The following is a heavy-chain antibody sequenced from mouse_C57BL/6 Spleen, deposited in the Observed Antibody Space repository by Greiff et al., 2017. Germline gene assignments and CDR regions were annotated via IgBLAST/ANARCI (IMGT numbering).Heavy chain of an antibody. CDR2: INPSSGHT. Sequence: VKLVESGAELARPGASVKMSCKASGYTFTRYTMPWVNQRPGQGLEWIGYINPSSGHTKYNQKFKDKATLTADKTSSTAYMQLSSLTSEDSAVYYCARSGVAQATFDYWGQGTTLTVSS. CDR3: ARSGVAQATFDY. CDR1: GYTFTRYT. D-gene: IGHD3-2*02. J-gene: IGHJ2*01. V-gene: IGHV1-4*01.